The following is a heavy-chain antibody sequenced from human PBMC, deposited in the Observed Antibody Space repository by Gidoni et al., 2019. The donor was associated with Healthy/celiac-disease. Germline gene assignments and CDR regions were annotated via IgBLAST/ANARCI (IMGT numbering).Heavy chain of an antibody. Sequence: EVQLLESGGGLVQPGGSLRLSRTASGLTFSIYAMSWVRQAPGKGLEWVSAISGGGGSTYYADSVKGRFTISRDNSKNTLYLQMNSLRAEDTAVYYCAKRSSSSWYRGFYGPDVWGQGTTVTVSS. J-gene: IGHJ6*02. CDR3: AKRSSSSWYRGFYGPDV. V-gene: IGHV3-23*01. D-gene: IGHD6-13*01. CDR2: ISGGGGST. CDR1: GLTFSIYA.